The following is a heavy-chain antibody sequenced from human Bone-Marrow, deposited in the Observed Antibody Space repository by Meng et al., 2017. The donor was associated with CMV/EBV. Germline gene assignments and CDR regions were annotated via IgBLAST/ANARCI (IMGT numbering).Heavy chain of an antibody. V-gene: IGHV1-46*01. D-gene: IGHD6-13*01. CDR2: INPSGGST. Sequence: ASVKVSCKASGYTFTSYYMHWVRQAPGQGLEWMGIINPSGGSTSYAQKFQGRVTMTRDTSTSTVYMELSSLRSEDTAVYYCARDWWWQQLGYGMDVWGQGTTVTVSS. CDR1: GYTFTSYY. J-gene: IGHJ6*02. CDR3: ARDWWWQQLGYGMDV.